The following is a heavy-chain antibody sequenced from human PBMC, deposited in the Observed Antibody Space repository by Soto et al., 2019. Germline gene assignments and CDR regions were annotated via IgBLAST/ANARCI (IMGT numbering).Heavy chain of an antibody. Sequence: GGSLRLSCAASGFTFTTYAMSWVRQAPGRGLEWLALTSYDGSDQYNAKSVKGRFTISRDNSKKTLYLHMNGLSAEDTAVYFCARDIYYDASGYFDYWGRGTQVTVSS. CDR3: ARDIYYDASGYFDY. V-gene: IGHV3-30*14. J-gene: IGHJ4*02. D-gene: IGHD3-22*01. CDR2: TSYDGSDQ. CDR1: GFTFTTYA.